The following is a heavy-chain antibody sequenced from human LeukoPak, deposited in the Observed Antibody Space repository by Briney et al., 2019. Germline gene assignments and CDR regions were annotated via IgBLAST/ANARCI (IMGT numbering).Heavy chain of an antibody. J-gene: IGHJ4*02. V-gene: IGHV3-30*03. CDR1: GFTFSSYG. Sequence: PGRSLRLSCAASGFTFSSYGMHWVRQAPGKGLEWVAVISYDGSNKYYADSVKGRFTISRDNSKNTLYLQMGSLRAEDVAVYYCARGGRYYYDSSGLDYWGQGTLVTVSS. CDR3: ARGGRYYYDSSGLDY. D-gene: IGHD3-22*01. CDR2: ISYDGSNK.